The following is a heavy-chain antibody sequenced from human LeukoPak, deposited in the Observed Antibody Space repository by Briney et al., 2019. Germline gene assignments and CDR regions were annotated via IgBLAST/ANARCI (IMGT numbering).Heavy chain of an antibody. CDR3: ARVRGYSYGELDY. V-gene: IGHV4-31*03. CDR2: ISYSGST. J-gene: IGHJ4*02. Sequence: SETPSLTCTVSGGSISSGGYYWSWIRQHPGKGLEWIGYISYSGSTYYNPSLNSRVTISVGTSKSQFSLKLSSVTAADTAVYYCARVRGYSYGELDYWGQGTLVTVSS. D-gene: IGHD5-18*01. CDR1: GGSISSGGYY.